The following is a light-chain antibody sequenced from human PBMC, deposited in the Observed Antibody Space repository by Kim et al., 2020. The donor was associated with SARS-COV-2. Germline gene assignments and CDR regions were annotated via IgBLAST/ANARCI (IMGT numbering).Light chain of an antibody. J-gene: IGLJ2*01. CDR2: ADD. CDR1: SGSIDDNY. Sequence: NFMLTQPHSVSESPGKTVTISCTRSSGSIDDNYVQWYQQRPGGVPTTVIYADDQRPSGVSDRFSGYIDNSSNSASLTISGLRTEDEADYYCQSYNRDNKLCGGETQLTVL. CDR3: QSYNRDNKL. V-gene: IGLV6-57*04.